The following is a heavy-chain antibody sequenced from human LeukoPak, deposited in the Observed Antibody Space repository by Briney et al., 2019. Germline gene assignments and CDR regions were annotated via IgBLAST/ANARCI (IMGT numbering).Heavy chain of an antibody. D-gene: IGHD1-1*01. CDR2: INPNSGGT. CDR3: ARDVTPVQLEFGPWADQFDY. J-gene: IGHJ4*02. V-gene: IGHV1-2*02. CDR1: GYTFTGYY. Sequence: GASVKVSCKASGYTFTGYYMHWVRQAPGQGLEWMGWINPNSGGTNYAQKFQGRVTMTRDTSISTAYMELSRLRSDDTAVYYCARDVTPVQLEFGPWADQFDYWGQGTLVTVSS.